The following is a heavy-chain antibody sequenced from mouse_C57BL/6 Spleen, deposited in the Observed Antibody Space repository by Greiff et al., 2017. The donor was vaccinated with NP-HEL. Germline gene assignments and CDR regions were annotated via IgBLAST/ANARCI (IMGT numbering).Heavy chain of an antibody. V-gene: IGHV1-55*01. CDR1: GYTFTSYW. Sequence: VQLQQSGAELVKPGASVKMSCKASGYTFTSYWITWVKQRPGQGLEWIGDIYPGSGSTNYNEKFKSKATLTVDTSSSTAYMQLSSLTSEDSAGYYCARRWENFDYWGKGTTLTVSS. CDR2: IYPGSGST. CDR3: ARRWENFDY. J-gene: IGHJ2*01. D-gene: IGHD4-1*01.